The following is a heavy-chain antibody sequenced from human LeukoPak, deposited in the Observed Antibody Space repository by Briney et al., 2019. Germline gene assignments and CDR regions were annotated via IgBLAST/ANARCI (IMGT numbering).Heavy chain of an antibody. V-gene: IGHV4-4*02. Sequence: SETLSLTCAVSGASITSNNWWSWVRQPPGKGLEWIGEIYHGGTTYYNPSLKSRATISVDTSKNQFSLKLSSVTAADTAVYYCVRGRYSSGWFKDKNWFDPWGQGIPVTVSS. J-gene: IGHJ5*02. CDR1: GASITSNNW. CDR2: IYHGGTT. D-gene: IGHD6-19*01. CDR3: VRGRYSSGWFKDKNWFDP.